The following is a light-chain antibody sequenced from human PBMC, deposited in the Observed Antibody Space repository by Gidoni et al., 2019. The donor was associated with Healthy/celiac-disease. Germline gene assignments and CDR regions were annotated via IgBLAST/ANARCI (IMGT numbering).Light chain of an antibody. Sequence: DIVMTQSPLSLPVTPGEPASISCRSSQSLLHSNGYNYLDWYLQKPGQSPQLLIYLGSNRASGVPDRFSGSGSGTDFTLKISRVEAADVGVYYCMQALQTPLTFXGGTKVEIK. V-gene: IGKV2-28*01. CDR2: LGS. CDR1: QSLLHSNGYNY. CDR3: MQALQTPLT. J-gene: IGKJ4*01.